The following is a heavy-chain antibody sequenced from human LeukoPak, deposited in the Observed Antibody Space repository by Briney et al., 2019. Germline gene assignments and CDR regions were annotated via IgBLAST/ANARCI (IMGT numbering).Heavy chain of an antibody. CDR3: ARDDYYDRSGYPGY. CDR2: IWYDGSSK. Sequence: GRSLRLSCVASGFIFSNDGKHWVRQAPGKGLEWVAVIWYDGSSKSYADSVKGRFTISRENSTNKVYLQMNSLRVEDTAIYYCARDDYYDRSGYPGYWGQGTLATVSS. D-gene: IGHD3-22*01. CDR1: GFIFSNDG. V-gene: IGHV3-33*01. J-gene: IGHJ4*02.